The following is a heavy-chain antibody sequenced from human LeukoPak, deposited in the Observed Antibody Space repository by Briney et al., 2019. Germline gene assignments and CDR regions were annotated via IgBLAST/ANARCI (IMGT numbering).Heavy chain of an antibody. CDR3: AKCTMVRGVIIDFDY. Sequence: GGSLRLSCAASRFTFSSFEMNWVRQAPGKGLECIAYISGGGSSVYYADSVKGRFTISRDNAKNSLYLQMNSLRAEDTAVYYCAKCTMVRGVIIDFDYWGQGTLVTVSS. D-gene: IGHD3-10*01. J-gene: IGHJ4*02. CDR1: RFTFSSFE. V-gene: IGHV3-48*03. CDR2: ISGGGSSV.